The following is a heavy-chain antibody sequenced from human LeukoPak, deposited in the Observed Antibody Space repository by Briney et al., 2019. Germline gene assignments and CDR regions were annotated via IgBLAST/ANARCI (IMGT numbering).Heavy chain of an antibody. J-gene: IGHJ4*02. CDR1: GGSIRSGDFF. V-gene: IGHV4-30-4*08. CDR2: MSYSGST. Sequence: SETLPLTCTVSGGSIRSGDFFWSWIRQPPGKGLEWIGYMSYSGSTYINPSLKSRVTISMDKSKNQLSLKLNFVTAADTAVYYCARDRGGYTYSHDYWGQGTLVTVSS. CDR3: ARDRGGYTYSHDY. D-gene: IGHD5-18*01.